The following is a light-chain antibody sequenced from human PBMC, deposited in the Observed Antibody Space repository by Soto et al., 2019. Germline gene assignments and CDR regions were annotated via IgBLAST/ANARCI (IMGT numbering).Light chain of an antibody. CDR1: SAIIGSNY. V-gene: IGLV1-51*02. Sequence: QSVLTQPPSVSAAPGQKVTLSCSGSSAIIGSNYVSWYQQVPGTAPKLLIFENHKRPSEIPDRFSGSKSGTSATLDITGLQTGDEADYYCGSWDSSLSAGVFGGGTKLTVL. CDR3: GSWDSSLSAGV. CDR2: ENH. J-gene: IGLJ3*02.